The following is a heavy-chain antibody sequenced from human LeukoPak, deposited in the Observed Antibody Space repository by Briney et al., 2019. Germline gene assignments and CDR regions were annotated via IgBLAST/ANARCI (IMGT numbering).Heavy chain of an antibody. CDR3: ARDYGYDILTGYPDY. V-gene: IGHV4-4*07. CDR2: IYTSGST. D-gene: IGHD3-9*01. CDR1: AGSISSYY. J-gene: IGHJ4*02. Sequence: PSETLSLTCTVSAGSISSYYWRWIRQPAGKGREWIGRIYTSGSTNDNPSLKSRVTMSVDTSKNQFSLKLSSVTAADTAVYYCARDYGYDILTGYPDYWGQGTLVTVSS.